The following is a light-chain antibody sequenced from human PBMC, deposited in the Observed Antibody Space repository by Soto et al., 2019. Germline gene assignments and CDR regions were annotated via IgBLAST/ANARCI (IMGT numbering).Light chain of an antibody. J-gene: IGLJ1*01. CDR1: SSDVDTYNR. V-gene: IGLV2-18*02. CDR2: EVS. CDR3: CSYAGSHTWV. Sequence: QSAPTQPRSVSGSPGQSVTISCTGTSSDVDTYNRVSWYQQPPGTAPKLMIYEVSNRPSGVPDRFSWSRSGNTASLTISGLQAEDEADYYCCSYAGSHTWVFGTGTKVTVL.